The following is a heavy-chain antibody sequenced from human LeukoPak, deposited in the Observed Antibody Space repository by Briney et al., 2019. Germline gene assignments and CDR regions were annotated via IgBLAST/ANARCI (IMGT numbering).Heavy chain of an antibody. CDR3: ARDIGYGSGSYSALVFDY. CDR2: INPSGGST. CDR1: GYTFTSYY. J-gene: IGHJ4*02. V-gene: IGHV1-46*01. Sequence: GASVKVSCKASGYTFTSYYMHWVRQAPGQGLEWMGIINPSGGSTSYVQKFQGRVTMTRDTSTSTVYMELSSLRSEDTAVYYCARDIGYGSGSYSALVFDYWGQGTLVTVSS. D-gene: IGHD3-10*01.